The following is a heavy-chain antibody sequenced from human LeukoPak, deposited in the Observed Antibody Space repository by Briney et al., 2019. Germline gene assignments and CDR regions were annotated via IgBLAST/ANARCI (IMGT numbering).Heavy chain of an antibody. J-gene: IGHJ4*02. CDR2: IYYSGST. Sequence: PSQTLSLTCTVSGGSIGGGSYYWRWIRQPPGKGLEWIGYIYYSGSTKYNLSLKSRVTISVDTSKNQLSLKLSSVTAADTAVYYCARGEYGLFDYWGQGTLVTVSS. V-gene: IGHV4-61*01. D-gene: IGHD2/OR15-2a*01. CDR3: ARGEYGLFDY. CDR1: GGSIGGGSYY.